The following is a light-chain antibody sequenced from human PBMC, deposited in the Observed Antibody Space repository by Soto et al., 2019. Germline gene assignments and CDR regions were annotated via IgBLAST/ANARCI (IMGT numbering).Light chain of an antibody. CDR3: SSYAGSNNYV. V-gene: IGLV2-8*01. J-gene: IGLJ1*01. CDR1: SSDVGAHNF. CDR2: EVS. Sequence: QSVLAQPPSASGSPGQSVTISCTGTSSDVGAHNFVSWHQQHPGKAPQLMVYEVSKRPSGVPDRFSGSKSGNTASLTVSGLQAEDEADYYCSSYAGSNNYVFGTGTKVTVL.